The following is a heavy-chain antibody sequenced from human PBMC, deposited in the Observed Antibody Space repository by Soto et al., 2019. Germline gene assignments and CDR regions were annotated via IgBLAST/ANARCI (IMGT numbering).Heavy chain of an antibody. J-gene: IGHJ5*02. CDR2: ISGSGGST. V-gene: IGHV3-23*01. Sequence: EVQLLESGGGLVQPGGSLRLSCAASGFTFSSYAMRWVRQAPVKGLEWVSAISGSGGSTYHADSVKGRFTISRDNSKNTLYLQMNSLRAEDPAVYYCARRGSGSSYESSGQGTLVNGSS. D-gene: IGHD1-26*01. CDR1: GFTFSSYA. CDR3: ARRGSGSSYES.